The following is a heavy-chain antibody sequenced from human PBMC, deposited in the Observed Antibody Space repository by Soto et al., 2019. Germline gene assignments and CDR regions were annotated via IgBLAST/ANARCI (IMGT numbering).Heavy chain of an antibody. CDR2: ISGSGGST. CDR1: GFTFAGYST. D-gene: IGHD6-19*01. CDR3: AKDGGGFAGGWEYFDY. J-gene: IGHJ4*02. Sequence: EVHLLESGGGLVQPGGSLRLSCAAAGFTFAGYSTMIWVRQAPGKGLEWVSSISGSGGSTYYADSVKGRFTSSIDNSKNSLYLQRNAMSAADTAFYYCAKDGGGFAGGWEYFDYWARGALVTVSS. V-gene: IGHV3-23*01.